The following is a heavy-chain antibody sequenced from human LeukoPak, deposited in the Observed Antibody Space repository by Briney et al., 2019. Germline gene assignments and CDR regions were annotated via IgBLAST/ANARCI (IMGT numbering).Heavy chain of an antibody. V-gene: IGHV4-59*02. D-gene: IGHD5-18*01. CDR1: GGSVSSYY. Sequence: SEALSLTCTVSGGSVSSYYWSWIRQPPGKGLEWIGYIYYSGSTNYNPSLKSRVTISVDMSKNQFSLKLSSVTAADTAVYYCARTTEGGYTYDYFYYYYMDVWGKGTTVTISS. CDR2: IYYSGST. CDR3: ARTTEGGYTYDYFYYYYMDV. J-gene: IGHJ6*03.